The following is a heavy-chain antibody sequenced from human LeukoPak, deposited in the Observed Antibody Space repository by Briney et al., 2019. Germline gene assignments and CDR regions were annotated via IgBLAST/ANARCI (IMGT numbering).Heavy chain of an antibody. J-gene: IGHJ3*02. CDR3: AREGSGWEAINDGFDM. CDR2: INSDGSST. Sequence: HAGGSLRLSCAASGFTFSSYAMSWVRQVPGVGLEWVSRINSDGSSTKYADSVKGRFTISRDNAKNTLYLQMNSLRAEDTAVYYCAREGSGWEAINDGFDMWGQGTKVTVSS. D-gene: IGHD1-26*01. CDR1: GFTFSSYA. V-gene: IGHV3-74*03.